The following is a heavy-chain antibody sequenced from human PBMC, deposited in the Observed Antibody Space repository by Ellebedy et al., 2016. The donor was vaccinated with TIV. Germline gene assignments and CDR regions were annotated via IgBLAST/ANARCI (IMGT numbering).Heavy chain of an antibody. J-gene: IGHJ4*02. V-gene: IGHV1-69*13. CDR3: ARDRDPGLQYDY. D-gene: IGHD4-11*01. CDR2: IIPIFGTA. CDR1: GYTFTSYG. Sequence: ASVKVSCKASGYTFTSYGISWVRQAPGQGLEWMGGIIPIFGTANYAQKFQGRVTITADESTSTAYMELSSLRSEDTAVYYCARDRDPGLQYDYWGQGTLVTVSS.